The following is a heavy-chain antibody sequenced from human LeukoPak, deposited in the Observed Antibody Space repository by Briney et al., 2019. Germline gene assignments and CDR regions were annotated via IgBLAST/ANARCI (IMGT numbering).Heavy chain of an antibody. CDR1: GFTFSSYG. CDR3: AKAPRGSYSYFDY. CDR2: ISYDGSNK. J-gene: IGHJ4*02. Sequence: GGSLRLSCAACGFTFSSYGMHWVRQAPGKGLEWVAVISYDGSNKYYADSVKGRFTISRDNSKNTLYLQMNSLRAEDTAVYYCAKAPRGSYSYFDYWGQGTLVTVSS. D-gene: IGHD1-26*01. V-gene: IGHV3-30*18.